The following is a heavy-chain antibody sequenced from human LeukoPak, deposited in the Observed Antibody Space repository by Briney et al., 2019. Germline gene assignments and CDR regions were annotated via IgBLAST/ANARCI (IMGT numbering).Heavy chain of an antibody. V-gene: IGHV1-18*01. CDR3: ARDSFLPGIAAVLYGMDV. CDR1: GYTFTSYG. CDR2: ISAYNGNT. D-gene: IGHD6-13*01. Sequence: ASVKVSCKASGYTFTSYGISWVRQAPGQGLEWMGWISAYNGNTNYAQKLQGRVTMTTDTSTSTAYMELRSLRSDDTAVYYCARDSFLPGIAAVLYGMDVWGQGTTVTVSS. J-gene: IGHJ6*02.